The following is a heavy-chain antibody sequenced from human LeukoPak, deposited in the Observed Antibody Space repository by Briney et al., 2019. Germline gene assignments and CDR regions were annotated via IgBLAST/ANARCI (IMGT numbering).Heavy chain of an antibody. CDR3: ARGITIFGVVIIRYFDY. Sequence: ASVKVSCKASGYTFTSYDINWVRQATGQGLEWMGWMNPNSGNTGYAQKFQGRVTITRNTSISTAYMELSSLRSEDTAVYYCARGITIFGVVIIRYFDYWXQGTLVTVSS. V-gene: IGHV1-8*03. J-gene: IGHJ4*02. CDR1: GYTFTSYD. D-gene: IGHD3-3*01. CDR2: MNPNSGNT.